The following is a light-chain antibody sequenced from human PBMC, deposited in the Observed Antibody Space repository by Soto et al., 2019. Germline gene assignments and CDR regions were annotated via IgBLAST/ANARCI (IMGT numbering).Light chain of an antibody. Sequence: EIVLTQSPGTLSLSPGERATLSCRASESVSDNYLAWYQQRSGQAPRLVIYGASSRASAVPDRFSGSGSGADFTLTISSLEPEDFAVYYCQQYGSSPLTVGGGTKVEIK. CDR3: QQYGSSPLT. CDR2: GAS. J-gene: IGKJ4*01. CDR1: ESVSDNY. V-gene: IGKV3-20*01.